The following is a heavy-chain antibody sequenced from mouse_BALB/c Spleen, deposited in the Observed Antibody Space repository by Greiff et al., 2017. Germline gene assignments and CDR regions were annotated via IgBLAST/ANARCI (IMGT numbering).Heavy chain of an antibody. Sequence: LVESGGGLVQPGGSRKLSCAASGFTFSSFGMHWVRQAPEKGLEWVAYISSGSSTIYYADTVKGRFTISRDNPKNTLFLQMTSLRSEDTAMYYCARSRDLYAMDYWGQGTSVTVSS. V-gene: IGHV5-17*02. J-gene: IGHJ4*01. CDR3: ARSRDLYAMDY. CDR2: ISSGSSTI. CDR1: GFTFSSFG.